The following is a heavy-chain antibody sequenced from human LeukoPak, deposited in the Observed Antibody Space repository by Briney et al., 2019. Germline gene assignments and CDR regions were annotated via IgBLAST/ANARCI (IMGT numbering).Heavy chain of an antibody. V-gene: IGHV4-34*01. J-gene: IGHJ4*02. CDR1: GGSFSDYY. D-gene: IGHD3-10*01. CDR3: ARGLGLRASGC. Sequence: SETLSLTCAVYGGSFSDYYWSWIRQPPGKGLEWIGEINHSGSTNYNPSLKSRVTISVDTSKNQFSLKLSSVTAADTAVYYCARGLGLRASGCWGQGTLVTVSS. CDR2: INHSGST.